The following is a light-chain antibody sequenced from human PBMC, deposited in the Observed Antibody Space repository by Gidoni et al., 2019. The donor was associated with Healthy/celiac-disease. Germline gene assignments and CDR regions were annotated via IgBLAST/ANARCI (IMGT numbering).Light chain of an antibody. CDR2: GAS. V-gene: IGKV3-20*01. CDR1: QSVSSSY. J-gene: IGKJ5*01. Sequence: EIVFTRSPGTLYLSPGERATLSCRASQSVSSSYLAWYQQKPGQAPRLLIYGASSRATGIPDRFSGSGSGKDFTLTISRLEPEDFAVYYCQQYGSAPSGTFGQGTRLEIK. CDR3: QQYGSAPSGT.